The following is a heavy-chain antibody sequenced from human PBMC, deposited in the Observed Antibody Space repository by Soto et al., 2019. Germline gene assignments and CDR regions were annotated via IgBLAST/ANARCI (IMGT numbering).Heavy chain of an antibody. V-gene: IGHV3-23*01. Sequence: EVQLLESGGGLVQPGGSLRLSCAASGFTLSSYAMTWVRQAPGKGLEWVSVISDSDNATYYADSVKGRLTISRDNSKNTLYLQLISLRAEDTAVYHCAKGVSSSAWSASDSWGQGTLVTVSA. D-gene: IGHD6-19*01. J-gene: IGHJ4*02. CDR1: GFTLSSYA. CDR2: ISDSDNAT. CDR3: AKGVSSSAWSASDS.